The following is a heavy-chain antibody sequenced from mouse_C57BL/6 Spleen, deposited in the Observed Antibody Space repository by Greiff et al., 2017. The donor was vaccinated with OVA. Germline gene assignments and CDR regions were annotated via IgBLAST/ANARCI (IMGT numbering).Heavy chain of an antibody. Sequence: VMLVESGPGLVQPSQSLSITCTVSGFSLTSYGVHWVRQSPGKGLEWLGVIWRGGSTDYNAAFISRLSISKDNSKSQVFFKMNSLQADDTAIYYCARMDDGYYAYAMDYWGQGTSVTVSS. D-gene: IGHD2-3*01. V-gene: IGHV2-2*01. CDR3: ARMDDGYYAYAMDY. CDR2: IWRGGST. CDR1: GFSLTSYG. J-gene: IGHJ4*01.